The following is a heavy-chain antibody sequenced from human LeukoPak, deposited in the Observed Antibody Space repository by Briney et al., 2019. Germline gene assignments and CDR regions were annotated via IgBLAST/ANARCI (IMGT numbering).Heavy chain of an antibody. CDR2: IKEDGSEK. D-gene: IGHD6-13*01. CDR1: GFTFSGYW. J-gene: IGHJ4*02. CDR3: ARAYSSSYPY. V-gene: IGHV3-7*04. Sequence: GGSLRLSCAASGFTFSGYWMSWVRQAPGKGLEWVASIKEDGSEKYYVDSVKGRFTISRDNAKNSLYLQMNSLRAEDTAVYYCARAYSSSYPYWGQGTLVTVSS.